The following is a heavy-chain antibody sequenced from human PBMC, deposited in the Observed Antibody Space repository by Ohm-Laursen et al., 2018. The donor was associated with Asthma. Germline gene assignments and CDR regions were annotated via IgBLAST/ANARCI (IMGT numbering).Heavy chain of an antibody. CDR3: ARDANYYYGSGSLLSPDY. J-gene: IGHJ4*02. D-gene: IGHD3-10*01. CDR1: GFTFSSFG. V-gene: IGHV3-33*08. CDR2: IWYDGSNK. Sequence: SLRLSCAASGFTFSSFGMHWVRQAPGTGLEWVALIWYDGSNKYYGDSVKGRFTISRDNSKNTLYLQMNSLRAEDTAVYYCARDANYYYGSGSLLSPDYWGQGTLVTVSS.